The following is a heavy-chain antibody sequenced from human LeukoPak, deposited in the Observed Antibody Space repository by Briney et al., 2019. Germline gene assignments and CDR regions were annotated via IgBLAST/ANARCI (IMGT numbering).Heavy chain of an antibody. CDR2: ISDSGGRT. CDR3: DASDF. CDR1: GFTFATYA. J-gene: IGHJ4*02. Sequence: PGGSPRLSCAASGFTFATYAMGWVRQPPGKGLEWVSTISDSGGRTHYADSVQGRFTISRDNSKNTLYLQINNLRAEDTAIYYCDASDFWGQGTLVTVSS. V-gene: IGHV3-23*01.